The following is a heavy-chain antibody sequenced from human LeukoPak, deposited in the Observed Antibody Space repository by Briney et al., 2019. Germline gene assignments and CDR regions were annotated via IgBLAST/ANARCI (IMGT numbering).Heavy chain of an antibody. Sequence: GGSLRLSCAASGFTFSSYWMHWVRQAPGKGLVWVSRINTDGSSTSYADSVEGRFTISRDNAKNTLYLQMNSLRAEDTAVYYCARGSRGAAYAFDIWGQGTMVTVSS. J-gene: IGHJ3*02. CDR1: GFTFSSYW. CDR2: INTDGSST. D-gene: IGHD3-10*01. V-gene: IGHV3-74*01. CDR3: ARGSRGAAYAFDI.